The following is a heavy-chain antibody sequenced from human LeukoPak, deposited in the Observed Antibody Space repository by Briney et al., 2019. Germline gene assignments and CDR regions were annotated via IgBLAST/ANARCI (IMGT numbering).Heavy chain of an antibody. Sequence: ASVKVSCKASGYTFTSYYVHWVRQAPGQGLEWMGIITPSGGSTKYAQKFQGRVTMTRDMSTSTVYMEVRSLTSEDTAVYYCARDRGAAAEIDYWGQGTLVTVAS. CDR1: GYTFTSYY. CDR3: ARDRGAAAEIDY. CDR2: ITPSGGST. J-gene: IGHJ4*02. V-gene: IGHV1-46*01. D-gene: IGHD6-13*01.